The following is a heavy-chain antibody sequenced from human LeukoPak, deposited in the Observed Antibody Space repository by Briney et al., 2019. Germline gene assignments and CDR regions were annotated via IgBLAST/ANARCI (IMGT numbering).Heavy chain of an antibody. CDR1: GGSFSGYY. CDR2: INHSGST. Sequence: SETLSLTCAVYGGSFSGYYWSWIRQPPGKGLEWIGEINHSGSTNYNPSLKSRVTISVDTSKNRFSLKLSSVTAADTAVYYCARVGSDRYGEENKNWFDPWGQGTLVTVSS. J-gene: IGHJ5*02. D-gene: IGHD4-17*01. CDR3: ARVGSDRYGEENKNWFDP. V-gene: IGHV4-34*01.